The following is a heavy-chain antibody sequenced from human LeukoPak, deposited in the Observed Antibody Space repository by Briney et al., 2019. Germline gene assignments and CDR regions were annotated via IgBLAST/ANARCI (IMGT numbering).Heavy chain of an antibody. D-gene: IGHD5-18*01. CDR3: AKDISQGYTFGSIEEDY. Sequence: PGGSLRLSCAASGSTFSRYAMSWVRQAPGKGLEWLSAISESDGSTYYADSVKGRFTISRDNSKNTLYLQMNSLGADDTVVYFCAKDISQGYTFGSIEEDYWGQGTLVTVSS. CDR2: ISESDGST. J-gene: IGHJ4*02. CDR1: GSTFSRYA. V-gene: IGHV3-23*01.